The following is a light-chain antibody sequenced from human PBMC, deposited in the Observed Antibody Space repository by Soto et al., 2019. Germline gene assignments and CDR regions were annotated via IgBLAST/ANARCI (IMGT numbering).Light chain of an antibody. CDR3: HHRSNSPPIT. CDR2: DAS. CDR1: QSVSSY. V-gene: IGKV3-11*02. J-gene: IGKJ5*01. Sequence: EIVLTQSPATLSLSPGERATLACRASQSVSSYLAWYQQKTGDAPRLLIYDASNRATGTQARFSGSGSRRDFTLTIRLLQPEYFAVYYWHHRSNSPPITFGQGTRVEIK.